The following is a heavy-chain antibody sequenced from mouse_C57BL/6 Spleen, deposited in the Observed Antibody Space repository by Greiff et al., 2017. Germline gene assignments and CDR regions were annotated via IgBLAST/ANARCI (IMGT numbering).Heavy chain of an antibody. CDR1: GYSITSGYY. J-gene: IGHJ3*01. Sequence: EVKLQESGPGLVKPSQSLSLTCSVTGYSITSGYYWNWIRQFPGNKLEWMGYISYDGSNNYNPSLKNRISITRDTSKNQFFLKLNSVTTEDTATYYCARGAQSAWFAYWGQGTLVTVSA. V-gene: IGHV3-6*01. CDR3: ARGAQSAWFAY. D-gene: IGHD3-2*02. CDR2: ISYDGSN.